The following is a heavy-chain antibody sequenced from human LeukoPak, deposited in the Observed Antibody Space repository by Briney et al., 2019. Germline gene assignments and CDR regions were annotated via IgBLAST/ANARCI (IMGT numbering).Heavy chain of an antibody. CDR2: IKQDGSEK. D-gene: IGHD5-24*01. V-gene: IGHV3-7*01. Sequence: GGSLRLSCAASGFTFSPYWMSWVRQAPGKGLEWVANIKQDGSEKFYADSVKGRFTISRDNAKKSLFLQMNSLRAEDTAVYYCARENRDGNNPYNWFDPWGQGTLVTVSS. J-gene: IGHJ5*02. CDR3: ARENRDGNNPYNWFDP. CDR1: GFTFSPYW.